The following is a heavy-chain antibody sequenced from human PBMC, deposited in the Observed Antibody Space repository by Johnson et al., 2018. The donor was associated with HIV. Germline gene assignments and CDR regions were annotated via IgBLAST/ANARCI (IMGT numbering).Heavy chain of an antibody. Sequence: VQLVESGGGLVQPGGSLRLSCAASGFTFSSYAMSWVRQAPGKGLEWVSAISGSGCSTYSADSVQGRFTISRDNSKNSLYLQMNSLRAEDTAVYYCARDPSRSPGAFDIWGQGTMVTVSS. V-gene: IGHV3-23*04. CDR1: GFTFSSYA. CDR2: ISGSGCST. CDR3: ARDPSRSPGAFDI. J-gene: IGHJ3*02.